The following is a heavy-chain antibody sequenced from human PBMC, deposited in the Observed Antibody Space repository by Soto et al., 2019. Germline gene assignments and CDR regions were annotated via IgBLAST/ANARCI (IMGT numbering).Heavy chain of an antibody. CDR2: ISAYNGNT. CDR1: GYTFTSYG. D-gene: IGHD3-9*01. J-gene: IGHJ4*02. Sequence: ASVKVSCKASGYTFTSYGISWVRQAPGQGLERMGWISAYNGNTNYAQKLQGRVTMTTDTSTSTAYMELRSLRSDDTAVYYCARDNILTGYYEYTDMYYFDYWGQGTLVTVSS. V-gene: IGHV1-18*01. CDR3: ARDNILTGYYEYTDMYYFDY.